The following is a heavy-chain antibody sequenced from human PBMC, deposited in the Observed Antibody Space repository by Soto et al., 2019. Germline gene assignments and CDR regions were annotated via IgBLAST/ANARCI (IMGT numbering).Heavy chain of an antibody. Sequence: PGGSLRLSCAAPGFTFSSYGMHWVRQAPGKGLEWVAVIWYDGSNKYYADSVKGRFTISRDNSKNTLYLQMNSLRAEDTAVYYCARDTSVSDFWSGYYYYYYGMDVWGQGTTVTVSS. J-gene: IGHJ6*02. D-gene: IGHD3-3*01. CDR1: GFTFSSYG. V-gene: IGHV3-33*08. CDR2: IWYDGSNK. CDR3: ARDTSVSDFWSGYYYYYYGMDV.